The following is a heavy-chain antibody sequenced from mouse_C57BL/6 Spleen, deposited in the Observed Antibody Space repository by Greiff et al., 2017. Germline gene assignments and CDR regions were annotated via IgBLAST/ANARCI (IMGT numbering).Heavy chain of an antibody. Sequence: QVHVKQPGTELVKPGDSVKLSCKASGYNFPSYWMHWVKQRPGQGLEWIGNINTSNGGTNYNEKFKSKATLTVDKSSSTAYMQLSSLTSEDSAVYYCATYDYDAWFAYWGQGTLVTVSA. CDR3: ATYDYDAWFAY. D-gene: IGHD2-4*01. V-gene: IGHV1-53*01. CDR2: INTSNGGT. CDR1: GYNFPSYW. J-gene: IGHJ3*01.